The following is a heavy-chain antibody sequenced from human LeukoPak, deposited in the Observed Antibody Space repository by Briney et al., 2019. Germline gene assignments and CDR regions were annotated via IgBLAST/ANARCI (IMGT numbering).Heavy chain of an antibody. CDR1: GYTFTGYY. V-gene: IGHV1-2*02. J-gene: IGHJ4*02. Sequence: EASVKVSRKASGYTFTGYYMHWVRQAPGQGLEWMGWINPNSGGTNYAQKFQGRVTMTRDTSISTAYMELSRLRSDDTAVYYCARARRDYYDSSGYYRFDYWGQGTLVTVSS. D-gene: IGHD3-22*01. CDR3: ARARRDYYDSSGYYRFDY. CDR2: INPNSGGT.